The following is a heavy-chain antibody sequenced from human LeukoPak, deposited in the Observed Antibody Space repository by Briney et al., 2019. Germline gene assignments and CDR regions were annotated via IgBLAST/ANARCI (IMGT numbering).Heavy chain of an antibody. Sequence: GGSLRLSCAAFGFTFSSYAMHWVRQAPGKGLEYVSAISSNGGSTYYANSVKGRFTISRDNSKNTLYLQMGSLRAEDMAVYYCARPPGSVGATDYWGQGTLVTVSS. CDR2: ISSNGGST. CDR1: GFTFSSYA. D-gene: IGHD1-26*01. V-gene: IGHV3-64*01. J-gene: IGHJ4*02. CDR3: ARPPGSVGATDY.